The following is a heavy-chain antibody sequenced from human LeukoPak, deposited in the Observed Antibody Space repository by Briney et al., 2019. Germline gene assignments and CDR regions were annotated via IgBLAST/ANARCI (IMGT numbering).Heavy chain of an antibody. V-gene: IGHV3-30*02. D-gene: IGHD3-22*01. CDR3: AKDLAPYYDSSSYYPDY. CDR2: IRYDGSNK. J-gene: IGHJ4*02. CDR1: GFTFSSYG. Sequence: PGGSLRLSCAAFGFTFSSYGMHWVRQAPGKGLEWVAFIRYDGSNKYYADSVRGRFTISRDNSKNTLYLQMNSLRAEDTAVYYCAKDLAPYYDSSSYYPDYWGQGTLVTVSS.